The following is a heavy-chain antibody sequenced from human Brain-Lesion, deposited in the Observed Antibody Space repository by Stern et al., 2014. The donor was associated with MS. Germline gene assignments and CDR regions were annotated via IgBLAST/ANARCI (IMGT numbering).Heavy chain of an antibody. D-gene: IGHD6-19*01. V-gene: IGHV3-33*01. CDR2: IWTDGSVE. J-gene: IGHJ4*02. CDR3: ARQWRDQSFDY. Sequence: QVQLVQSGGGVVQPGRSLRLSCAAAGFTFRNFGMYWVRQAPGKGLAWVAMIWTDGSVEHYAAPVKSRFTISRDNSKNTLYLQRDNWRAEDTAVYYCARQWRDQSFDYWGQGTLVTVSS. CDR1: GFTFRNFG.